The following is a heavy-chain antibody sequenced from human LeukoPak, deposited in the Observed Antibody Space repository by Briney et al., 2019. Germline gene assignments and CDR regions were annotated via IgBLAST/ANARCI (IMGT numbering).Heavy chain of an antibody. J-gene: IGHJ6*03. CDR2: ISAYKGKT. V-gene: IGHV1-18*01. CDR3: ARKVEYSSSWATSYYYYYYMDV. D-gene: IGHD6-13*01. CDR1: GYTLTSYG. Sequence: ASVKVSCKASGYTLTSYGISWGRQAPGQRLEWMGWISAYKGKTNYAQKLQGRVTMTTDTSTGTAYMELRSLRSDDTAVYYCARKVEYSSSWATSYYYYYYMDVWGKGTTVTVSS.